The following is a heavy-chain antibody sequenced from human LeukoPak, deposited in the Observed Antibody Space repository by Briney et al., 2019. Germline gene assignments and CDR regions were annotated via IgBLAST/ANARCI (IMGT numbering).Heavy chain of an antibody. CDR1: GGTFSSYA. CDR3: ARSKYYYDSRHIDY. D-gene: IGHD3-22*01. CDR2: IIPIFGTA. J-gene: IGHJ4*02. Sequence: ASVKVSCKASGGTFSSYAISWVRQAPGQGLGWMGGIIPIFGTANYAQKFQGRVTITTDESTSTAYMELSSLRSEDTAVYYCARSKYYYDSRHIDYWGQGTLVTVSS. V-gene: IGHV1-69*05.